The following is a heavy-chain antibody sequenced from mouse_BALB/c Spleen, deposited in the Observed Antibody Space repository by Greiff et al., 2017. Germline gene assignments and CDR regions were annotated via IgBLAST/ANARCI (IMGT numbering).Heavy chain of an antibody. CDR3: ARHGNSPFAY. CDR1: GYSFTSYY. Sequence: VHVKQSGAELARPGASVKISCKASGYSFTSYYMHWVKQSHGKSLEWIGYIDPFNGGTSYNQKFKGKATLTVDKSSSTAYMHLSSLTSEDSAVYYCARHGNSPFAYWGQGTLVTVSA. CDR2: IDPFNGGT. D-gene: IGHD2-1*01. J-gene: IGHJ3*01. V-gene: IGHV1S135*01.